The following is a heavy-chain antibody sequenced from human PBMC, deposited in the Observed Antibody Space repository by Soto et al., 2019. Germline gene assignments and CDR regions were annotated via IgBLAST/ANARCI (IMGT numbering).Heavy chain of an antibody. V-gene: IGHV4-4*02. D-gene: IGHD3-10*01. J-gene: IGHJ3*02. CDR2: IYHSGST. Sequence: NPSETLSLTCAVSGGSISSSNWWSWVRQPPGKGLEWIGEIYHSGSTNYNPSLKSRVTISVDKSKNQFSLKLSSVTAADTAVYYCARRRYYGSGGGAFDIWGQGTMVTVSS. CDR3: ARRRYYGSGGGAFDI. CDR1: GGSISSSNW.